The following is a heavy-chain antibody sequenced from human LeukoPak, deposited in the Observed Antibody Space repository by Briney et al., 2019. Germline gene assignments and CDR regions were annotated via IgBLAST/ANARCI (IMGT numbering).Heavy chain of an antibody. CDR2: IYSGGST. V-gene: IGHV3-53*01. CDR1: GFTVRVNY. D-gene: IGHD2-21*02. CDR3: ASTFCGGDCYPS. Sequence: GGSLRLSSAVSGFTVRVNYTCCVRQAPGKGLECVSVIYSGGSTYYADSVKGRFTISRDSSKKTLYLQMNSLRAEDTAVYYCASTFCGGDCYPSWGQGTLVTVSS. J-gene: IGHJ4*02.